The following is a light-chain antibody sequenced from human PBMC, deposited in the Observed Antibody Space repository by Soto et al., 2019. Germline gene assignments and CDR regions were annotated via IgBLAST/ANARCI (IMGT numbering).Light chain of an antibody. J-gene: IGKJ4*01. CDR1: QPFGNL. CDR2: GIS. Sequence: DIQMTQSPSSVSASLGDRVIITCQASQPFGNLLAWYQQKRRKAPKLLIYGISTSQGGVPSRFSGSESGANFTLTISSVQPEDSATYYCQQAATFPLTFGGGTDVEI. V-gene: IGKV1-12*01. CDR3: QQAATFPLT.